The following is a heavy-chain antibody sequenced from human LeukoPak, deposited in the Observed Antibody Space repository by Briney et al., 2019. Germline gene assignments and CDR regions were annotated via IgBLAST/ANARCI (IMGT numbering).Heavy chain of an antibody. CDR1: GGSFSGYY. CDR2: INHSGST. Sequence: PSETLSLTCAVYGGSFSGYYWSWIRQPPGKGLEWIGEINHSGSTNYNPSLKSRVTISVDTSKNQFSLRLSSVTAADTAAYYCARRGSSAFYYHYYMDVWGKGTTVTVSS. V-gene: IGHV4-34*01. D-gene: IGHD6-6*01. CDR3: ARRGSSAFYYHYYMDV. J-gene: IGHJ6*03.